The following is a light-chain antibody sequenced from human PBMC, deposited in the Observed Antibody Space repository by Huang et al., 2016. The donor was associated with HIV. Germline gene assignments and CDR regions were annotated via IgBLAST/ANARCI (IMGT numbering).Light chain of an antibody. Sequence: DIQMTQSPSSLSASVGDRVTITCRATQSVTKYLNWYQQKPGKAPKLRIYGASSLQTGFPSRFSGSGSGTEFTLTISSLQPEDFATYYCQQSSSPPPTFGPGTKVDIK. V-gene: IGKV1-39*01. CDR2: GAS. J-gene: IGKJ3*01. CDR3: QQSSSPPPT. CDR1: QSVTKY.